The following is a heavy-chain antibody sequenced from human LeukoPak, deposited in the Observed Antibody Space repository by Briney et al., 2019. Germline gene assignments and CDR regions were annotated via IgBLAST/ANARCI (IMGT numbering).Heavy chain of an antibody. V-gene: IGHV4-38-2*01. CDR3: ARHYCSSTSCYFGLPNAFDI. D-gene: IGHD2-2*01. CDR2: IYHSGST. Sequence: SETLSLTCAVSGYSISSGYYWGWIRQPPGKGLEWIGGIYHSGSTYYNPSLKSRVTISVDTSKNQFSLKLSSVTAADTAVYYCARHYCSSTSCYFGLPNAFDIWGQGTMVTVSS. CDR1: GYSISSGYY. J-gene: IGHJ3*02.